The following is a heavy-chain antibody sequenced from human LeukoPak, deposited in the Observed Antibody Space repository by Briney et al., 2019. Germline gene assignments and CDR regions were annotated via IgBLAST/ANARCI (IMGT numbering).Heavy chain of an antibody. J-gene: IGHJ6*02. Sequence: PSETLSLTCTVSGGSISSSSYYWTWIRQPPGKGLEWIGEITHRGSTNYNPSLKSRVTISLDTSKNHFSLNLSSVTAADTAVYYCARDRVVNATFYKYYALDVWGQGTTVTVSS. CDR2: ITHRGST. D-gene: IGHD2-15*01. CDR3: ARDRVVNATFYKYYALDV. V-gene: IGHV4-39*02. CDR1: GGSISSSSYY.